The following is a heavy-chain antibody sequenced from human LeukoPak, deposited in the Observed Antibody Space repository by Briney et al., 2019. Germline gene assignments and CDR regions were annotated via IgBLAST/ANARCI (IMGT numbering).Heavy chain of an antibody. D-gene: IGHD6-13*01. CDR1: GFTVSSYS. V-gene: IGHV3-48*04. J-gene: IGHJ5*02. Sequence: GGSLRLSCAASGFTVSSYSMNWVRQAPGKGLEWVSCISSSSSTIYYADSVKGRFTISRDNAENPLYLQMNSLRADDTAVYYCARGQKLASWGQGTLVTVSS. CDR3: ARGQKLAS. CDR2: ISSSSSTI.